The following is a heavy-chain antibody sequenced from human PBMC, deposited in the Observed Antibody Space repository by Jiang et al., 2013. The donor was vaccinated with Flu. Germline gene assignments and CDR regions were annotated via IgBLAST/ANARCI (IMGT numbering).Heavy chain of an antibody. CDR3: ARSMAGFEMYNWFDP. D-gene: IGHD6-19*01. V-gene: IGHV4-34*01. J-gene: IGHJ5*02. CDR2: INHSGST. Sequence: LLKPSETLSLTCAVYGGSFSGYYWSWIRQPPGKGLEWIGEINHSGSTNYNPSLKSRVTISVDTSKNQFSLKLSSVTAADTAVYYCARSMAGFEMYNWFDPWGQGTLVTVSS. CDR1: GGSFSGYY.